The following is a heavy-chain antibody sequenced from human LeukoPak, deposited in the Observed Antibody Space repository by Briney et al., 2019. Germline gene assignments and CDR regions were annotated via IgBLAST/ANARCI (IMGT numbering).Heavy chain of an antibody. D-gene: IGHD6-19*01. CDR3: AKGQWLFDY. V-gene: IGHV3-23*01. Sequence: GGSLRLSCAASGFTFSSYAMSWVRQAPGKGLEWVSAIGGSGGSTYYADSVRGRFIISRDNSKNTLYLQMNSLRAEDTAIYYCAKGQWLFDYWGQGTLVTVSS. CDR1: GFTFSSYA. CDR2: IGGSGGST. J-gene: IGHJ4*02.